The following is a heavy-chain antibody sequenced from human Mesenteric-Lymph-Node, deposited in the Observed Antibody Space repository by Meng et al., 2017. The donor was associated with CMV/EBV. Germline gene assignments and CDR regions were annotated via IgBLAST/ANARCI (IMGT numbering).Heavy chain of an antibody. D-gene: IGHD7-27*01. CDR2: MYYNGGT. Sequence: SETLSLTCTVSGGSVSSSSYYWSWIRKPPGKRLEWIGYMYYNGGTNYNPSLKSRITISLDTSKNQFSLKLTSVTAADTAVYYCAGTGAHYRGMDVWGQGTTVTVSS. CDR3: AGTGAHYRGMDV. V-gene: IGHV4-61*01. J-gene: IGHJ6*02. CDR1: GGSVSSSSYY.